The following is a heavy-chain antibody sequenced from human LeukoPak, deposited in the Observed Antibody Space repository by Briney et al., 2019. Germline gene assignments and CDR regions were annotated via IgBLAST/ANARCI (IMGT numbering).Heavy chain of an antibody. D-gene: IGHD3/OR15-3a*01. CDR1: GGSISSGSYY. J-gene: IGHJ2*01. Sequence: PSETLSLTCAVSGGSISSGSYYWGWIRRPPGKGLEWIGSIYYTGSTYYNPSLKSRVTISVDTSKNQFSLNLSSVTAADTAVYYCARLDWSNWCFDLWGRGTLVIVSS. CDR3: ARLDWSNWCFDL. CDR2: IYYTGST. V-gene: IGHV4-39*01.